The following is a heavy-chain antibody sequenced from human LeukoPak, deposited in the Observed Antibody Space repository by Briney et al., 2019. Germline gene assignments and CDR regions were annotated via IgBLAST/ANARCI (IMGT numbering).Heavy chain of an antibody. CDR1: GYTFTGYY. D-gene: IGHD3-10*01. V-gene: IGHV1-2*02. J-gene: IGHJ6*02. CDR2: INPNSGGT. CDR3: ARDSGNYHYDMDV. Sequence: ASVKVSCTASGYTFTGYYMHWVRQAPGQGLEWMGWINPNSGGTNYAQKFQGRVTMTRDTSTSTVYMELSSLRSEDTAVYYCARDSGNYHYDMDVWGQGTTVTVS.